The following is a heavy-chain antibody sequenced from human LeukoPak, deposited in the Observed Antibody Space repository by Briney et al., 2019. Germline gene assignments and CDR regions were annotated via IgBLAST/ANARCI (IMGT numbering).Heavy chain of an antibody. CDR3: ARDGPPDGSGYDWDY. V-gene: IGHV1-18*01. D-gene: IGHD5-12*01. CDR2: ISAYNGNT. CDR1: GYTFTSYG. Sequence: ASVKVSCKASGYTFTSYGISWVRQAPGQGLEWKGWISAYNGNTNYAQKLQGRVTMTTDTSTSTAYMELRSLRSDDTAVYYCARDGPPDGSGYDWDYWGQGTLVTVSS. J-gene: IGHJ4*02.